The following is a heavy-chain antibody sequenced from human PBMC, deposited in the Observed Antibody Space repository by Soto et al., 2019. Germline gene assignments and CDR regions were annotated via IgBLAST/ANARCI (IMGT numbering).Heavy chain of an antibody. V-gene: IGHV1-69*06. CDR3: ARDLDYYDSSGYPRGPHWFDP. D-gene: IGHD3-22*01. Sequence: SVKVSCKASGGTFSSYAISWVRQAPGQGLEWMGGIIPIFGTANYAQKFQGRVTITADKSTSTAYMELSSLRSEDTAVYYCARDLDYYDSSGYPRGPHWFDPWGQGTLVTVSS. J-gene: IGHJ5*02. CDR1: GGTFSSYA. CDR2: IIPIFGTA.